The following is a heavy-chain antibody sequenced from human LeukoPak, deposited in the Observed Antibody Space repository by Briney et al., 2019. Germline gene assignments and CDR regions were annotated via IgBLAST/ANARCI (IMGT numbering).Heavy chain of an antibody. CDR1: GYTFTGYY. D-gene: IGHD4-11*01. V-gene: IGHV1-2*02. Sequence: ASVKVSCKAPGYTFTGYYMHWVRQAPGQGLEWMGWINPNSGGTNYAQKFQGRVTMTRDTSISTAYMELSRLRSDDTAVYYCASLGLSTVTPSRDDYWGQGTLVTVSS. J-gene: IGHJ4*02. CDR2: INPNSGGT. CDR3: ASLGLSTVTPSRDDY.